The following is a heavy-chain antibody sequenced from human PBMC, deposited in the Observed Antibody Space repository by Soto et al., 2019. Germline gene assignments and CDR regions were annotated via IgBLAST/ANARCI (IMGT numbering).Heavy chain of an antibody. D-gene: IGHD2-15*01. CDR2: MNPNTGNT. V-gene: IGHV1-8*01. Sequence: QVQLVQSGAEVKKPGASVRVSCKASGYTFTSSDVYCVRQATGQGLELMGWMNPNTGNTGYAQKFKGRVTMTRNTSISTAYMELSSLRSEDTAVYYCARGSNHCSGGSCYADWFDPWGQGTPVTVSS. CDR3: ARGSNHCSGGSCYADWFDP. CDR1: GYTFTSSD. J-gene: IGHJ5*02.